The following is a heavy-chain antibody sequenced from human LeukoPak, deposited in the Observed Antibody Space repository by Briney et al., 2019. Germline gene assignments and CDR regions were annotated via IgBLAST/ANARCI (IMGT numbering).Heavy chain of an antibody. CDR1: GFTFSSYW. CDR3: ARDRTYYYDSSGGSFDY. J-gene: IGHJ4*02. D-gene: IGHD3-22*01. Sequence: GGSLRLSCAASGFTFSSYWMHWVRQAPGKGLEWVSYISSRSSYTNYADSVKGRFTISRDNAKNSLYLQMNSLRAEDTAVYYCARDRTYYYDSSGGSFDYWGQGTLFTVSS. CDR2: ISSRSSYT. V-gene: IGHV3-11*05.